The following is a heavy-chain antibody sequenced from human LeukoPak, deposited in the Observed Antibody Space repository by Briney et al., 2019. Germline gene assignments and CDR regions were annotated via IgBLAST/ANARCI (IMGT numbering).Heavy chain of an antibody. CDR2: IWYDGSNK. Sequence: GRSLRLSCAASGFTFSSYGMHWVRQARGKGLEWVAVIWYDGSNKYYADSVKGRFTISRDNSKNTLYLQMNSLRAEDTAVYYCARDYGGNWFDPWGQGTLVTVSS. J-gene: IGHJ5*02. V-gene: IGHV3-33*01. D-gene: IGHD4-23*01. CDR3: ARDYGGNWFDP. CDR1: GFTFSSYG.